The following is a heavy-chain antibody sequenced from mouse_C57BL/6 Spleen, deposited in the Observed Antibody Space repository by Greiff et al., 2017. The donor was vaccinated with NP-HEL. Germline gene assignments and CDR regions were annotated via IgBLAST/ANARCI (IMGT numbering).Heavy chain of an antibody. D-gene: IGHD3-1*01. CDR2: IWSGGST. CDR1: GFSLTSYG. V-gene: IGHV2-4*01. J-gene: IGHJ4*01. CDR3: AKGLRGGGYAMDY. Sequence: QVQLKQSGPGLVQPSQSLSITCTVSGFSLTSYGVHWVRQPPGKGLEWLGVIWSGGSTDYNAAFISRLSISKDNSKSQVFFKMNSLQADDTAIYYCAKGLRGGGYAMDYWGQGTSVTVSS.